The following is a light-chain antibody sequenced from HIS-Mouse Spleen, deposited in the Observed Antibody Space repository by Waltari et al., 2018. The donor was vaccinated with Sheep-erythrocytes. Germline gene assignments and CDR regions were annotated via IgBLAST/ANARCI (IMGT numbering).Light chain of an antibody. Sequence: QSALTQPRSVSGSPGQSVTIPCTGTSSDVGGYTYFPWYQQHPGKAPKLMIYDVSKRPSGVPDRFSGSKSGNTASLTISGLQAEDEADYYCCSYAGSYNHVFATGTKVTVL. J-gene: IGLJ1*01. V-gene: IGLV2-11*01. CDR1: SSDVGGYTY. CDR2: DVS. CDR3: CSYAGSYNHV.